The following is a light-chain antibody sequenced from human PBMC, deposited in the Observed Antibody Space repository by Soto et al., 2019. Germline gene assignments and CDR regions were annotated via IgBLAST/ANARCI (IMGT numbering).Light chain of an antibody. CDR1: QSIRSS. V-gene: IGKV1-39*01. CDR2: AAS. CDR3: HQDSSFPLS. J-gene: IGKJ4*01. Sequence: DIQMTQSPSSLSASVGDRITITCRASQSIRSSLIWYHQKPGQAPSLLIYAASSLQGGVPSRFSGSGSGTDFTLTITNLQPEDFATYYCHQDSSFPLSFGGGTKVDI.